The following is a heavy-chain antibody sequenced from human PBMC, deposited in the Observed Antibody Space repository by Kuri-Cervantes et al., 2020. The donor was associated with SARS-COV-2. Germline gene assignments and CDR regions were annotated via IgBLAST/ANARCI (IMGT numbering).Heavy chain of an antibody. CDR1: GFTFSGSA. CDR3: QGSGYSSSWYHDY. J-gene: IGHJ4*02. V-gene: IGHV3-73*01. Sequence: GGSLRLSCAASGFTFSGSAMHWVRQASGKGLEWVGRIRSKANSYATAYAASVKGRFTISRDDSKNTAYLQMNSLRAEDTAVYYCQGSGYSSSWYHDYWGQGTLVTVSS. D-gene: IGHD6-13*01. CDR2: IRSKANSYAT.